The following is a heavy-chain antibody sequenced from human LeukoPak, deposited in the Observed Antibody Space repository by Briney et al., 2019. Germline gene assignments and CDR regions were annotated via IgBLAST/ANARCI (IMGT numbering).Heavy chain of an antibody. CDR1: GFTFSSYG. CDR2: ISYDGSNK. CDR3: AKGDGVVVASDWFDP. J-gene: IGHJ5*02. V-gene: IGHV3-30*18. Sequence: PGGPLRLSCAASGFTFSSYGMHWVRQAPGKGLEWVAVISYDGSNKYYADSVKGRFTISRDNSKNTLYLQMNSLRAEDTAVYYCAKGDGVVVASDWFDPWGQGTLVTVSS. D-gene: IGHD2-15*01.